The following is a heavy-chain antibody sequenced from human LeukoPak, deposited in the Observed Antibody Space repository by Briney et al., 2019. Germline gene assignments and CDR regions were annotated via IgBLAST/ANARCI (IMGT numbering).Heavy chain of an antibody. Sequence: GGSLRLSCAASGFTFSSYSMNWVRQAPGKGLEWVSSISSSSSYIYYADSVKGRFTISRDNSENSLFLQMNSLRPDDTAVYYCAGNFYDVGSGYPTFDYWGQGALVTVSS. CDR3: AGNFYDVGSGYPTFDY. V-gene: IGHV3-21*01. CDR1: GFTFSSYS. J-gene: IGHJ4*02. CDR2: ISSSSSYI. D-gene: IGHD3-22*01.